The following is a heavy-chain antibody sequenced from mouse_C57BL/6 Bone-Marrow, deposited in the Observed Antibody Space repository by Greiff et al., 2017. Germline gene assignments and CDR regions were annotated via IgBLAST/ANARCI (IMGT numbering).Heavy chain of an antibody. Sequence: EVQRVEPGGGLVQPGGSLKLSCAASGFTFSDYGMAWVRQAPRKGPEWVAFISNLAYSIYYADTVTGRFTFPRANAKNTLYLEMNILRSEVTAMYYCARHGDDYGWFAYWGQGTLVTVSA. CDR2: ISNLAYSI. V-gene: IGHV5-15*01. D-gene: IGHD2-4*01. J-gene: IGHJ3*01. CDR3: ARHGDDYGWFAY. CDR1: GFTFSDYG.